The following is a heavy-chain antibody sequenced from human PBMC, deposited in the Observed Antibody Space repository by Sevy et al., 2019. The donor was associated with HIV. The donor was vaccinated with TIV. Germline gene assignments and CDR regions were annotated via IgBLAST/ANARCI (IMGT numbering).Heavy chain of an antibody. J-gene: IGHJ5*02. V-gene: IGHV3-74*01. D-gene: IGHD3-10*01. CDR3: AREQMAGAGGFDP. CDR1: GFTFSSYW. CDR2: INSDGSST. Sequence: GGSLRLSCAASGFTFSSYWMHWVRQAPGKGLVWVSRINSDGSSTSYADSVKGRFTISRDNAKNTLYLQMNSLRAEDTAVFYCAREQMAGAGGFDPWGQRTLVTVSS.